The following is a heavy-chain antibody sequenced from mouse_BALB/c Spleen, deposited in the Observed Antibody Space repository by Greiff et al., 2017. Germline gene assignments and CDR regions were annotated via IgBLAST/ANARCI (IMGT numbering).Heavy chain of an antibody. J-gene: IGHJ2*01. D-gene: IGHD1-2*01. Sequence: EVQLVESGGDLVKPGGSLKLSCAASGFTFSSYGMSWVRQTPDKRLEWVATISSGGSYTYYPDSVKGRFTISRDNAKNTLYLQMSSLKSEDTAMYYCARRGVDGLDYWGQGTTLTVSS. V-gene: IGHV5-6*01. CDR3: ARRGVDGLDY. CDR1: GFTFSSYG. CDR2: ISSGGSYT.